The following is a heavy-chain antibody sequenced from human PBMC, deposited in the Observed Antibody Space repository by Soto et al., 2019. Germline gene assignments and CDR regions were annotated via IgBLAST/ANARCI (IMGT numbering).Heavy chain of an antibody. J-gene: IGHJ4*02. CDR2: MNPNSGNT. D-gene: IGHD1-20*01. Sequence: VQLVQSGAEVKKPGASVKVSCKASGYTFTSYDINWVRQATGQGREWMGWMNPNSGNTGYAQKFQGRVTMTRNTSRSTAYMELSSLRSEDTAVYYCAVALTGTTLCYYWGQGTLVTVSS. V-gene: IGHV1-8*01. CDR3: AVALTGTTLCYY. CDR1: GYTFTSYD.